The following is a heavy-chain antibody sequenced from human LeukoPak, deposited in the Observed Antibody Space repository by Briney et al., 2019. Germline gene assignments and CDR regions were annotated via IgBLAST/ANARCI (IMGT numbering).Heavy chain of an antibody. V-gene: IGHV4-34*01. CDR3: AKQGRTMVRGVSYDY. Sequence: PSETLSLTCAVYGGSFSGYYWSWLRQPPGKGLEWIGEINHSGGTNYNPSLKSRVTISVDTSKNQFSLKLSSVTAADTAVYYCAKQGRTMVRGVSYDYWGQGTLVTVSS. CDR1: GGSFSGYY. J-gene: IGHJ4*02. CDR2: INHSGGT. D-gene: IGHD3-10*01.